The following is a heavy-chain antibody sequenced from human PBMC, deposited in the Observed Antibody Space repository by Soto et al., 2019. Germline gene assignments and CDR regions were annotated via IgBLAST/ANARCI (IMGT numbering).Heavy chain of an antibody. J-gene: IGHJ5*02. Sequence: XSVKVSCKTSVYTFTCYHIHWVRQAPGQGLEWMGWINTNTGDTNYAQKFQGWVTMTRDTSINTAYVQLSRLTSDDTAVYYCARWVGASNWFDHWGQGTLVTVSS. D-gene: IGHD1-26*01. V-gene: IGHV1-2*04. CDR2: INTNTGDT. CDR3: ARWVGASNWFDH. CDR1: VYTFTCYH.